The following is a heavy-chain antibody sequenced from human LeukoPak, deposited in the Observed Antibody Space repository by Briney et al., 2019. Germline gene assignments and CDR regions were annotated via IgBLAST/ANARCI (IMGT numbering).Heavy chain of an antibody. CDR1: GFIFDTYG. D-gene: IGHD1-1*01. CDR2: IAYDGSNK. J-gene: IGHJ6*02. CDR3: AKEKAIGTINYGLDV. Sequence: GTSPRLSCAASGFIFDTYGMLWVRQAPGKGLEWVAVIAYDGSNKYHADSVKGRFTISRDNSKNTLYLQMNSLRGEDTAVYHCAKEKAIGTINYGLDVWGQGTTVTVSS. V-gene: IGHV3-30*18.